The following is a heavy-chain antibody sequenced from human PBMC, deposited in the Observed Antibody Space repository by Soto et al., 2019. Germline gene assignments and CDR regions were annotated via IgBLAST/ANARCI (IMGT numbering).Heavy chain of an antibody. V-gene: IGHV2-5*02. Sequence: QITLKESGPALVKPTQTLTLTCTFSGFSLSTGGVAVGWIRQPPGKALEWLALIYWDDDMRYSPSLKSRLTSTQDTSKNQVVLPSTHMDPADTATYYCSNRRRYEQQLVSGYWGQGAPVTVSS. CDR1: GFSLSTGGVA. D-gene: IGHD6-13*01. CDR2: IYWDDDM. CDR3: SNRRRYEQQLVSGY. J-gene: IGHJ4*02.